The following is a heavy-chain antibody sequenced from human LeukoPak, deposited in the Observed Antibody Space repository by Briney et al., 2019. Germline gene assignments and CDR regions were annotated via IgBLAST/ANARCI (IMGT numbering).Heavy chain of an antibody. CDR2: IIPIFGTA. J-gene: IGHJ5*02. D-gene: IGHD1-1*01. CDR3: ASSAGVATTRVKRLWFDP. V-gene: IGHV1-69*06. CDR1: GGTFSSYA. Sequence: SVKVSCKASGGTFSSYAISWVRQAPGQGLEWMGGIIPIFGTANYAQKFQGRVTITADKSTSTAYMELSSLRSEDTAVYYCASSAGVATTRVKRLWFDPWGQGTLVTVSS.